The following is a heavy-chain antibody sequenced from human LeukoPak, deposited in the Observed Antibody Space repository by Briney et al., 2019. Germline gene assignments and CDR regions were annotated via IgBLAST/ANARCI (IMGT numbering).Heavy chain of an antibody. CDR3: ARDWNHNYYYYMDV. D-gene: IGHD1-14*01. CDR2: IYTSGST. V-gene: IGHV4-4*07. CDR1: GGSISSYY. Sequence: SETLSLTCTVSGGSISSYYWSWIRRPAGKGLEWIGRIYTSGSTNYNPSLKSRVTMSVDTSKNQFSLKLSSVTAADTAVYYCARDWNHNYYYYMDVWGKGTTVTVSS. J-gene: IGHJ6*03.